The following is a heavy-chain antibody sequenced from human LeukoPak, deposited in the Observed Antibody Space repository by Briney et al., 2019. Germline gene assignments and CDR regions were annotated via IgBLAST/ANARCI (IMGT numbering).Heavy chain of an antibody. V-gene: IGHV1-46*01. D-gene: IGHD5-24*01. CDR3: ARDRRDGYNYWYFDL. CDR1: GYTFTGYY. Sequence: ASVTVSCTASGYTFTGYYMHWVRQAPGQGLEWMGIINPSGGSTSYAQKFQGRVTMTRDTSTSTVYMELSSLRSEDTAVYYCARDRRDGYNYWYFDLWGRGTLVTVSS. CDR2: INPSGGST. J-gene: IGHJ2*01.